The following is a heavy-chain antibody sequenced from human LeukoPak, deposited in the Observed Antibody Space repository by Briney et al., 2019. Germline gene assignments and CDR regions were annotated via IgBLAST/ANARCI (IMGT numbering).Heavy chain of an antibody. CDR3: AKAPVWLPDFDY. CDR2: ISYDGSYK. D-gene: IGHD5-12*01. V-gene: IGHV3-30*18. J-gene: IGHJ4*02. Sequence: GGSLRLSCAASGFTFTSYGMHWVRQAPGKGLEWVAVISYDGSYKYYADSVKGRLTISRDNSMNTLYLQMNSLRTEDTAVYYCAKAPVWLPDFDYWGQGTLVTVSS. CDR1: GFTFTSYG.